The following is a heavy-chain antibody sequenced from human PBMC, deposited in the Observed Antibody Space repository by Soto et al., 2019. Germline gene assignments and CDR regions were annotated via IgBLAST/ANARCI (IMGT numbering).Heavy chain of an antibody. CDR1: GFTFSGKT. CDR3: ATDTHATWLLNS. Sequence: PGGSLRLSCAASGFTFSGKTMYGVRQAPGKGLEWVALIAPDASQIYYADSVKGRFTISRDNSKNTLYLQMNSLRAEDTSLYLCATDTHATWLLNSWGQGTLVTVSS. CDR2: IAPDASQI. J-gene: IGHJ4*02. V-gene: IGHV3-30-3*01. D-gene: IGHD5-18*01.